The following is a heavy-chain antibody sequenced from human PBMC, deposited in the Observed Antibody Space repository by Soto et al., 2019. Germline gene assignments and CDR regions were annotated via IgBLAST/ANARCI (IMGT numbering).Heavy chain of an antibody. D-gene: IGHD3-10*01. V-gene: IGHV1-69*01. Sequence: QVQLVQSGAEVKPPGSSVKVSCKASGGTLSDYAISWVRQAPGHGLEWMGGIMPTVDSANYAQNFQARLTISADESTSTANLELSSLRSDDTAVYYCAVAAVREIMAQESSGMAVWGQGTTVIVSS. CDR3: AVAAVREIMAQESSGMAV. CDR1: GGTLSDYA. J-gene: IGHJ6*02. CDR2: IMPTVDSA.